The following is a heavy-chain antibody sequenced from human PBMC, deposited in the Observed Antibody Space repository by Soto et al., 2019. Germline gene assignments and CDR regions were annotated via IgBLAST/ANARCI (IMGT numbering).Heavy chain of an antibody. CDR1: GYTSTSYA. V-gene: IGHV7-4-1*01. CDR2: INTNTGNP. Sequence: ASVKVSCKASGYTSTSYAMNWVRQAPGQGLEWMGWINTNTGNPTYAQGFTGRFVFSLDTSVSTAYLQICSLKAEDTAVYYCARDFSEGKAATPYYYYYGMDVWGQGXTVTVSS. J-gene: IGHJ6*02. CDR3: ARDFSEGKAATPYYYYYGMDV. D-gene: IGHD2-2*01.